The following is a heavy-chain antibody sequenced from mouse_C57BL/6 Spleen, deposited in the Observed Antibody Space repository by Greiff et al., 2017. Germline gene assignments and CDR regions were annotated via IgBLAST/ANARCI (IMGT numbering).Heavy chain of an antibody. CDR3: ARDSYYGSSYPFAY. V-gene: IGHV3-6*01. J-gene: IGHJ3*01. CDR2: ISYDGSN. CDR1: GYSITSGYY. Sequence: ESGPGLVKPSQSLSLPCSVTGYSITSGYYWNWIRQFPGNKLEWMGYISYDGSNNYNPSLKNRISITRDTSKNQFFLKLNSVTTEDTATYYCARDSYYGSSYPFAYWGQGTLVTVSA. D-gene: IGHD1-1*01.